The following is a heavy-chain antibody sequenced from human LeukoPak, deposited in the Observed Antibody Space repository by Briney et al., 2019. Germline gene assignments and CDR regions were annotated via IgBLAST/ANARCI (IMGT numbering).Heavy chain of an antibody. CDR2: INPNSGAT. CDR1: GYTFTGYY. CDR3: ARDSPYYYDSSGYSGTFDY. Sequence: ASVKVSCKASGYTFTGYYMHWVRQAPGQGLEWMGWINPNSGATNYAQTFQGRVTMTRDTSISTAYMELSRLRSDDTAVYYCARDSPYYYDSSGYSGTFDYWGQGTLVTVSS. D-gene: IGHD3-22*01. V-gene: IGHV1-2*02. J-gene: IGHJ4*02.